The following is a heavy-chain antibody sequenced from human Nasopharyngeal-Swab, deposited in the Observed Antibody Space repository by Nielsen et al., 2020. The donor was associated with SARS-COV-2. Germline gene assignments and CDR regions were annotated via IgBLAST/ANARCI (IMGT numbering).Heavy chain of an antibody. CDR3: ARQHQLLGDY. D-gene: IGHD2-2*01. CDR1: GGFISSSSYY. CDR2: IYYSGST. Sequence: SETLSPTCTVSGGFISSSSYYWGWIRQPPGKGLEWIGSIYYSGSTYYNPSLKSRVTISVDTSKNQFSLKLSSVTAADTAVYYCARQHQLLGDYWGQGTLVTVSS. J-gene: IGHJ4*02. V-gene: IGHV4-39*01.